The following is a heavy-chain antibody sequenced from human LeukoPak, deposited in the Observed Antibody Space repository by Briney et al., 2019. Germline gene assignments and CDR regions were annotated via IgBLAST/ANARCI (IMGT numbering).Heavy chain of an antibody. CDR2: TSDYGRST. J-gene: IGHJ4*02. V-gene: IGHV3-74*01. CDR3: ARGRLGEYLDY. D-gene: IGHD3-16*01. Sequence: PGGSLRLSCAASGFTFSDNWMYWARQAPGKGLVWVSRTSDYGRSTSYADSVKGRFTISRDNAKNTLYLQMNSLRAEDTAVYYCARGRLGEYLDYWGQGTLVTVSS. CDR1: GFTFSDNW.